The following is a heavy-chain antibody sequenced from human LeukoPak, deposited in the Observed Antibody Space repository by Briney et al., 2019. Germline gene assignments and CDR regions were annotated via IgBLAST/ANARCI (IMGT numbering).Heavy chain of an antibody. D-gene: IGHD3-3*01. J-gene: IGHJ4*02. Sequence: PGGSLRLSYAASGFTFSSYWMSWVRQAPGKGLEWVANIKQDGSEKYYVDSVKGRFTISRDNAKNSLYLQMNSLRAEDTAVYYCASYDFWSGYSSTRFDYWGQGTLVTVSS. CDR2: IKQDGSEK. CDR1: GFTFSSYW. CDR3: ASYDFWSGYSSTRFDY. V-gene: IGHV3-7*01.